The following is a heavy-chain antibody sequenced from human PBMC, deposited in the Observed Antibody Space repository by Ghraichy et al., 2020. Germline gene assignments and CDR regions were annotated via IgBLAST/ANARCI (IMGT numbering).Heavy chain of an antibody. J-gene: IGHJ3*02. CDR2: ISYDGSNK. Sequence: GGSLRLSCAASGFTFSSYGMHWVRQAPGKGLEWVAVISYDGSNKYYADSVKGRFTISRDNSKNTLYLQMNSLRAEDTAVYYCAKDLRFPAYYYDSSGYYYDEDAFDIWGQGTMVTVSS. V-gene: IGHV3-30*18. CDR3: AKDLRFPAYYYDSSGYYYDEDAFDI. CDR1: GFTFSSYG. D-gene: IGHD3-22*01.